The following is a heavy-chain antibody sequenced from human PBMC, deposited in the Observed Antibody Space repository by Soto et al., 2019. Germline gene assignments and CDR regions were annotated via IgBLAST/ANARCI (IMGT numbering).Heavy chain of an antibody. CDR3: ARVGSTLAAGTPDY. Sequence: GGSLRLPCAVSGFTFSDYYMSWFRQAPGKGLEWVSYISGSGSITPDADSVKGRFTISRDNAKNSLYLQMNSLRAEDTAIYYCARVGSTLAAGTPDYWGQGTLVTVSS. V-gene: IGHV3-11*01. D-gene: IGHD6-13*01. J-gene: IGHJ4*02. CDR1: GFTFSDYY. CDR2: ISGSGSIT.